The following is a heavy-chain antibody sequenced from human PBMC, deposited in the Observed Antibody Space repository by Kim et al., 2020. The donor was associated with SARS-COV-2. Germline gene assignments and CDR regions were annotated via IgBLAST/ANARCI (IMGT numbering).Heavy chain of an antibody. D-gene: IGHD6-13*01. CDR3: ARGDAAAGAAFDI. Sequence: YADSAKDRFTISRDNAKNSLLLQMNSLRAEDTAVYYCARGDAAAGAAFDIWGQGTMVTVSS. J-gene: IGHJ3*02. V-gene: IGHV3-21*01.